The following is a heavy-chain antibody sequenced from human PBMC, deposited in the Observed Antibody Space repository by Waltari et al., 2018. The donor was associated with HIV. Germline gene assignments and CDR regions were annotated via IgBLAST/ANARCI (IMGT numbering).Heavy chain of an antibody. J-gene: IGHJ4*02. CDR1: GFDLSSYW. Sequence: VKLVESGGGLVQPGGSLRLSCSASGFDLSSYWMTWVRQAPGKGLEWVANINQNGSEQYYAESVKGRFTSSRDNAKKSLSLQMNSLRVADSAIYYCAGGPNWDWGQGIPVTVSS. V-gene: IGHV3-7*04. CDR2: INQNGSEQ. D-gene: IGHD2-8*01. CDR3: AGGPNWD.